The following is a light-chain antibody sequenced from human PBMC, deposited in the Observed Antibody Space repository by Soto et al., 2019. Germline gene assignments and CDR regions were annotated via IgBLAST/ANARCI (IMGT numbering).Light chain of an antibody. V-gene: IGKV3-20*01. CDR1: QSVSSSY. Sequence: EFVLTQSPVTLSFSQGERATLTSRASQSVSSSYLAWFQQKPGQAPRLLIYGASSRATGIPDRFSGSGSGTDFTLSISRLEPEDFAVYYCQQYGNAPFTFGPGTKVDIK. CDR2: GAS. CDR3: QQYGNAPFT. J-gene: IGKJ3*01.